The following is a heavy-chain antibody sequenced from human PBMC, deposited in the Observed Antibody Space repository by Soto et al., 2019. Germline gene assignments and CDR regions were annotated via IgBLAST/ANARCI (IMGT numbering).Heavy chain of an antibody. CDR3: ARDTGGSYDF. D-gene: IGHD1-26*01. Sequence: EVQLVESGGGLVQPGGSLRLSCAASGFTFSDYYMDWVRQVPGKGLEWVGRTRNKANSYSPEYAPSVKGRFIISRHDLEDSMYLQMNSLKTKDTAVYYCARDTGGSYDFWGQGALVTVSS. V-gene: IGHV3-72*01. J-gene: IGHJ4*02. CDR1: GFTFSDYY. CDR2: TRNKANSYSP.